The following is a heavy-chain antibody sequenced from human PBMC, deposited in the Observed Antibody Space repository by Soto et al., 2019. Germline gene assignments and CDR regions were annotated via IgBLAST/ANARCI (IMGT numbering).Heavy chain of an antibody. CDR1: GFTFSSYS. J-gene: IGHJ6*02. D-gene: IGHD6-13*01. CDR3: AREAAAGDYTYYYGMDV. Sequence: GGSLRLSCAASGFTFSSYSMNWVRQAPGKGLEWVSYISSSSSTIYYADSVKGRFTISRDNAKNSLYLQMNSLRDEDTAVYYCAREAAAGDYTYYYGMDVWGQGTTVTV. CDR2: ISSSSSTI. V-gene: IGHV3-48*02.